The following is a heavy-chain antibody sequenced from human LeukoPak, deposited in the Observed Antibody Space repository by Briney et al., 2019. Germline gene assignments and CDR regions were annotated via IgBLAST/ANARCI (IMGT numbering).Heavy chain of an antibody. D-gene: IGHD5-18*01. J-gene: IGHJ5*02. CDR3: TRDREHSYGKWFDP. V-gene: IGHV4-59*01. Sequence: PSETLSLTCTVSGSSISTYYWTWIRQFPGKGLEWIGYIESGRTKYNPSLNSRVTISADTSKNQFSLRVSSLTAADTAVYYCTRDREHSYGKWFDPWGRGTLVTVSS. CDR1: GSSISTYY. CDR2: IESGRT.